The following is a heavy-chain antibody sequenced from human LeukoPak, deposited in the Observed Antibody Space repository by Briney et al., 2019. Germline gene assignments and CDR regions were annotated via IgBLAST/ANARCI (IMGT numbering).Heavy chain of an antibody. Sequence: VKDSCKASGGTFSSYAISWVRQSPGQGLEWMGRIIPIIGIANYAQKFQGRVTITADKSTSTAYMGLSSLRSEDTAVYYCARDLSPMIGDGDYWGQGTLVTASS. CDR1: GGTFSSYA. CDR2: IIPIIGIA. CDR3: ARDLSPMIGDGDY. D-gene: IGHD3-22*01. J-gene: IGHJ4*02. V-gene: IGHV1-69*10.